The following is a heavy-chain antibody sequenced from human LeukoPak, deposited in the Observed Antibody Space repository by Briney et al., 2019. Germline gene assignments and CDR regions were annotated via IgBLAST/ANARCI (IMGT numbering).Heavy chain of an antibody. CDR3: AREADCSSTSCYAYVDY. CDR2: INHSGST. CDR1: GGSFSGHY. V-gene: IGHV4-34*01. Sequence: PSETLSLTCAVYGGSFSGHYWSWIRQPPGKGLEWIGEINHSGSTNYNPSLKSRVTISVDTSKNQFSLKLSSVTAADTAVYYCAREADCSSTSCYAYVDYWGQGTLVTVSS. D-gene: IGHD2-2*01. J-gene: IGHJ4*02.